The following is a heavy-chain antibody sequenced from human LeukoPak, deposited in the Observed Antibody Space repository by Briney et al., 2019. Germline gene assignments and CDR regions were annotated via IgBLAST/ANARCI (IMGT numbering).Heavy chain of an antibody. Sequence: PGGSLRLSCAASGFTFSSCEMNWVRQAPGKGLEWLSCISNSGSSEYYADSVRGRFTISRDNAKNSLYLQMNSLRAEDTAVYYCARARVPGELNYWGQGTLVTVSS. CDR1: GFTFSSCE. J-gene: IGHJ4*02. CDR2: ISNSGSSE. CDR3: ARARVPGELNY. D-gene: IGHD3-10*01. V-gene: IGHV3-48*03.